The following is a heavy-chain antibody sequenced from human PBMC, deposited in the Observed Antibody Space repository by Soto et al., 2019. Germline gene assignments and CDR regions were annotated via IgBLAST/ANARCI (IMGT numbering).Heavy chain of an antibody. J-gene: IGHJ6*02. CDR2: IWYDGSNK. D-gene: IGHD2-2*01. CDR3: ARGGRCSSTSCDIVVYYYYGMDV. V-gene: IGHV3-33*01. Sequence: GGSLRLSCAASGFTFSSYGMHWVRQAPGKGLEWVAVIWYDGSNKYYADSVKGRFTISRDNSKNTLYLQMNSLRAEDTAVYYCARGGRCSSTSCDIVVYYYYGMDVWGQGTTVTVSS. CDR1: GFTFSSYG.